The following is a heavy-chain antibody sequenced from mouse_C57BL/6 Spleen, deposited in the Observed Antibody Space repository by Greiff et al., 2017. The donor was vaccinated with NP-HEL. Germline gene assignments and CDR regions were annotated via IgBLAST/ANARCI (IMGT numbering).Heavy chain of an antibody. J-gene: IGHJ3*01. CDR1: GYAFSSYW. CDR3: ARWPYYYGSSSLAY. Sequence: SGAELVKPGASVKISCKASGYAFSSYWMNWVKQRPGKGLEWIGQIYPGDGDTNYNGKFKGKATLTADKSSSTAYMQLSSLTSEDSAVYFCARWPYYYGSSSLAYWGQGTLVTVSA. V-gene: IGHV1-80*01. D-gene: IGHD1-1*01. CDR2: IYPGDGDT.